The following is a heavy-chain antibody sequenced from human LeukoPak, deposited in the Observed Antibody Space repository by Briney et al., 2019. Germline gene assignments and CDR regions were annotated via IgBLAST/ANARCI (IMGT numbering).Heavy chain of an antibody. CDR2: VNLQGST. Sequence: PSETLSLTCGVSGGSITNTNYWTWVRQPPGRGLEWIGEVNLQGSTNYNPSLMGRVAISVDTSENHISLQLTSVTAADTAVYYGAREGGPYRPLDYWGQGTLVTVSS. V-gene: IGHV4-4*02. J-gene: IGHJ4*02. CDR1: GGSITNTNY. CDR3: AREGGPYRPLDY.